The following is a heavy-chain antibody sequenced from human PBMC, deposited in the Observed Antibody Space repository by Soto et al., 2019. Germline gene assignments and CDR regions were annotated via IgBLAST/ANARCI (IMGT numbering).Heavy chain of an antibody. V-gene: IGHV1-46*01. J-gene: IGHJ5*02. CDR1: GYTFTSYY. Sequence: QVQLVQSGAEVKKPGASVKVSCKASGYTFTSYYMHWVRQAPGQGLEWMGIINPTGTTTSYAQKFQGRVTMTRDTSTSTVYMELSSLRSEDTAMYYCVREVYSTYHGFDPWGQGTLVTVSS. D-gene: IGHD4-4*01. CDR2: INPTGTTT. CDR3: VREVYSTYHGFDP.